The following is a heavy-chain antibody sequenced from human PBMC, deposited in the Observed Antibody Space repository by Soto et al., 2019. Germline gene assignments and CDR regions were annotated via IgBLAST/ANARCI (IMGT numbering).Heavy chain of an antibody. Sequence: ASVKVSCKASGYTFTSYDINWVRQATGQGLEWMGWMNPNSGNTGYAQKFQGRVTMTRNTSVSTAYMELSSLRSEDTAVYYCASGDKGSGWPFDYWGQGTLVTVSS. CDR2: MNPNSGNT. V-gene: IGHV1-8*01. CDR3: ASGDKGSGWPFDY. J-gene: IGHJ4*02. D-gene: IGHD6-19*01. CDR1: GYTFTSYD.